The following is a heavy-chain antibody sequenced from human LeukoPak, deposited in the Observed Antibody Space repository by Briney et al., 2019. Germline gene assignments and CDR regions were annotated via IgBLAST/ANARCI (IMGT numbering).Heavy chain of an antibody. Sequence: PSGTLSLTCGVSGDSIISGNWWSWVRQPPGKGLEWIGEIYYSGSIKYNPSLESRVTISVDKSKNQFSLRLSFVTAADTALYYCARHFRREVLIGSAFDIWGQGTMVTVSS. CDR2: IYYSGSI. CDR1: GDSIISGNW. J-gene: IGHJ3*02. D-gene: IGHD4/OR15-4a*01. CDR3: ARHFRREVLIGSAFDI. V-gene: IGHV4-4*02.